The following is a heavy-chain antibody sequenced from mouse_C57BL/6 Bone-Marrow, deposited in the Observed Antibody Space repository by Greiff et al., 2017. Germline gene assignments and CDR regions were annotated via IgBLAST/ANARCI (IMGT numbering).Heavy chain of an antibody. J-gene: IGHJ4*01. D-gene: IGHD2-5*01. CDR2: IDPEDGDT. CDR3: ARWDYSSSNYAMDY. CDR1: GFNITDYY. V-gene: IGHV14-2*01. Sequence: VQLQQSGAELVMPGASVKLSCTASGFNITDYYMHWVKQRTEQGLEWIGRIDPEDGDTKYAPKFQGKATIPADPSSNTAYLQLSSLTTEDTAVYYCARWDYSSSNYAMDYWGQGTSVTVSS.